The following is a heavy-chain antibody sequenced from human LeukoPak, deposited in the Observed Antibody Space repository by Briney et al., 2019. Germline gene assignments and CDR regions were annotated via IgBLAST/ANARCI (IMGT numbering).Heavy chain of an antibody. D-gene: IGHD3-9*01. CDR3: ASPRYFDWLTVDY. Sequence: SETLSLTCTVSGGSISSYYWSWIRQPPGKGLEWIGYIYYSGSTNYNPSLKSRVTISVDTSKNQFSLKLSSVTAADTAVYYCASPRYFDWLTVDYWGQGTLVTVSS. J-gene: IGHJ4*02. CDR2: IYYSGST. CDR1: GGSISSYY. V-gene: IGHV4-59*01.